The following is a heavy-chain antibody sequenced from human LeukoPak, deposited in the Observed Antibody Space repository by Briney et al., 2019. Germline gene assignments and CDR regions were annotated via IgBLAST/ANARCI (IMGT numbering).Heavy chain of an antibody. CDR3: ARTAEYSGSYYGRSFDY. V-gene: IGHV3-48*01. Sequence: GGSLRLSCAASGFTFSSYSMNWVRQAPGKGLEWVSYISSSSSTIYYADSVKGRFTISRDNAKNSLYLQMNSLRAEDTAVYYCARTAEYSGSYYGRSFDYWGQGTLVTVSS. CDR2: ISSSSSTI. CDR1: GFTFSSYS. J-gene: IGHJ4*02. D-gene: IGHD1-26*01.